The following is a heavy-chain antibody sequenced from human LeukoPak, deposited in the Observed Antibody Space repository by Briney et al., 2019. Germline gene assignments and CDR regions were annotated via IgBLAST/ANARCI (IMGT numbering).Heavy chain of an antibody. Sequence: GGSLRLSCAASGFIFSNYGMHWVRQAPGKGLEWVAVISYDGSNKYYADSVKGRFIISRDNSKKTLYLQMNSLRAEDTAVYYCAKPPGDSSSWYSGWFDPWGQGTLVIVSS. CDR3: AKPPGDSSSWYSGWFDP. CDR2: ISYDGSNK. CDR1: GFIFSNYG. V-gene: IGHV3-30*18. J-gene: IGHJ5*02. D-gene: IGHD6-13*01.